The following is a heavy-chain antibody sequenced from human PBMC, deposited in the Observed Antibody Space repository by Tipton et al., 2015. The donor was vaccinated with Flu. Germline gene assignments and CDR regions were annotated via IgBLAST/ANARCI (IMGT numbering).Heavy chain of an antibody. D-gene: IGHD3-10*02. CDR2: IYHSGST. Sequence: LRLSCTISGDSISSDYYWGWVRQPPGKGLEWIGTIYHSGSTYYNPSLKSRLTMSVDTSKNQFSLKLSSVTAADTAVYYCARHTGDSVRGVIDYWGQGTLVTVSS. J-gene: IGHJ4*02. V-gene: IGHV4-38-2*02. CDR3: ARHTGDSVRGVIDY. CDR1: GDSISSDYY.